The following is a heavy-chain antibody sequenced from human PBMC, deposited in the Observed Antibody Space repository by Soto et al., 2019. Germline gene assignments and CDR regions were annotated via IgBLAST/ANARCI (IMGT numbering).Heavy chain of an antibody. V-gene: IGHV1-3*05. D-gene: IGHD3-3*01. CDR2: INAGNGNT. Sequence: QVQLVQSGAEEKKPGASVKVSCKASGYTFTSYAMHWVRQAPGQRLEWMGWINAGNGNTKYSQKFQGRVTITSDTSASTSSMELSSMRSEDTAVYYCARGYDFWSGPQDPWGQGTLVTVSS. CDR1: GYTFTSYA. CDR3: ARGYDFWSGPQDP. J-gene: IGHJ5*02.